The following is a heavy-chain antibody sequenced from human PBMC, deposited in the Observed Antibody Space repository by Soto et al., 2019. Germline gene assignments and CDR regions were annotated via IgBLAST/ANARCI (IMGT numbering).Heavy chain of an antibody. CDR2: FDPEDGET. V-gene: IGHV1-24*01. CDR1: GYTLTELS. CDR3: ATGYDFWSGYQSSFDY. J-gene: IGHJ4*02. Sequence: ASVKVSCKXSGYTLTELSMHWVRQAPGKGLEWMGGFDPEDGETIYAQKFQGRVTMTEDTSTDTAYMELSSLRSEDTAVYYRATGYDFWSGYQSSFDYWGQGTLVTVSS. D-gene: IGHD3-3*01.